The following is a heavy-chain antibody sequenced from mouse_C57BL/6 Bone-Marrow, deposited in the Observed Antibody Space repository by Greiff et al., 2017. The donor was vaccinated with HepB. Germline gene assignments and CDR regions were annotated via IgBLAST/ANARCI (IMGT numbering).Heavy chain of an antibody. J-gene: IGHJ2*01. CDR3: SRDRGNGRGFDY. D-gene: IGHD1-1*01. Sequence: EVQLVESGGGLVKPGGSLKLSCAASGFTFSDYYMYWVRQTPEKRLEWVATISDGGSYTYYTDSVKGRITISRDNAKNNLYLQMSSLKSEDTAMYYCSRDRGNGRGFDYWGQGPTLTVSS. CDR1: GFTFSDYY. CDR2: ISDGGSYT. V-gene: IGHV5-4*02.